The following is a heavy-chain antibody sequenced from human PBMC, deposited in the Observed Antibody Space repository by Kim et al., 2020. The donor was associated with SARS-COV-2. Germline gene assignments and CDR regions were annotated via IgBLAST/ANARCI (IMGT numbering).Heavy chain of an antibody. Sequence: GGSLRLSCAASGFTFSSYAMSWVRQAPGKGLEWVSAISGSGGSTYYADSVKGRFTISRDNSKNTLYLQMNSLRAEDTAVYYCAKDSKYYYDSSGYYYYFDYWGQGTLVTVSS. CDR2: ISGSGGST. CDR1: GFTFSSYA. CDR3: AKDSKYYYDSSGYYYYFDY. V-gene: IGHV3-23*01. J-gene: IGHJ4*02. D-gene: IGHD3-22*01.